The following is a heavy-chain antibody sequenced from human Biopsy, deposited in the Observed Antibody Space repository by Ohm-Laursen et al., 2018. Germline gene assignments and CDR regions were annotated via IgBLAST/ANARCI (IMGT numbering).Heavy chain of an antibody. J-gene: IGHJ4*02. CDR2: FAPENGKT. V-gene: IGHV1-24*01. Sequence: ASVKVSCKVSGYTLTELSMRWVRQAPGKGLEWMGGFAPENGKTVYAQNFQARVSMTEDTSTDTAYMELTSLRSDDTAVYYCARGEVTFGELIVSLDSWGQGTLVTVSS. CDR3: ARGEVTFGELIVSLDS. CDR1: GYTLTELS. D-gene: IGHD3-16*02.